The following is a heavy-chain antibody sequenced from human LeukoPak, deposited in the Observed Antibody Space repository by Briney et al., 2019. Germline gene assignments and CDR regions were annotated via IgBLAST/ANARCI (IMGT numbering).Heavy chain of an antibody. CDR2: INPNSGGT. J-gene: IGHJ5*02. Sequence: ASVKVSCKASGYTFIVYYMHWVRQAPGQGLEWMGWINPNSGGTNYAQKLQGRVTMTTDTSTSTAYMELRSLRSDDTAVYYCARAIAAAGTSPLFDPWGQGTLVTVSS. V-gene: IGHV1-2*02. CDR3: ARAIAAAGTSPLFDP. CDR1: GYTFIVYY. D-gene: IGHD6-13*01.